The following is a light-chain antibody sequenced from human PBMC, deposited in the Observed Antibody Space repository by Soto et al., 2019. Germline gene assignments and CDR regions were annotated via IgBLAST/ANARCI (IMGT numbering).Light chain of an antibody. CDR3: QQYNSYLWT. V-gene: IGKV1-5*01. CDR2: DAS. J-gene: IGKJ1*01. Sequence: DIQMTQSPSTLSASVGDRVTITCRASQSISSWLAWYQQKPGKAPKLLIYDASSLEIGVPSRFSGSGSGTEFTLTISSLQPDDVATYYCQQYNSYLWTFGQGTKVDIK. CDR1: QSISSW.